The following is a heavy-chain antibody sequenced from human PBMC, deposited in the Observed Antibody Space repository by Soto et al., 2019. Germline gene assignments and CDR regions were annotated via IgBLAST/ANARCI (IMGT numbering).Heavy chain of an antibody. CDR3: ARFRYPADFDY. D-gene: IGHD2-2*02. V-gene: IGHV4-30-4*01. Sequence: QVQLQESGPGLVKPSQTLSLTCTVSGGSISSGDYYWSWIRQPPGKGLEWMGYIYYSGSTYYNPSTKTPVTRSIDTSNNHYPRILSSVTAADTAVYYGARFRYPADFDYRGQGTLVTVSS. CDR1: GGSISSGDYY. CDR2: IYYSGST. J-gene: IGHJ4*02.